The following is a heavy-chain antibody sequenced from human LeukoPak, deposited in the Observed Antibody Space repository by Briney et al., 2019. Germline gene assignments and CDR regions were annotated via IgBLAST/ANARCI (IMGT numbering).Heavy chain of an antibody. D-gene: IGHD6-19*01. J-gene: IGHJ5*02. CDR3: ARGTYSSGWYLDWFDP. Sequence: SVEVSCKASGGTFSSYAISWVRQAPGQGLEWMGGIIPIFGTANYAQKFQGRVTITADESTSTAYMELSSLRSEDTAVYYCARGTYSSGWYLDWFDPWGQGTLVTVSS. CDR1: GGTFSSYA. CDR2: IIPIFGTA. V-gene: IGHV1-69*13.